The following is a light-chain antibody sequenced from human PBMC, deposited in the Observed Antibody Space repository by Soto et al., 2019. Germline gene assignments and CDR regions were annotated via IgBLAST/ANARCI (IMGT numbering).Light chain of an antibody. Sequence: IQLTQSPSSLSASVGDRVTITCRASQGISSNLAWYQQKPGRAPKLLIFGASTLQSGVPSRFSGSGSGTDFTLTISSLQPEDFATYFCQQLNGYPPWTFGQGTKVEIK. CDR1: QGISSN. CDR3: QQLNGYPPWT. CDR2: GAS. J-gene: IGKJ1*01. V-gene: IGKV1-9*01.